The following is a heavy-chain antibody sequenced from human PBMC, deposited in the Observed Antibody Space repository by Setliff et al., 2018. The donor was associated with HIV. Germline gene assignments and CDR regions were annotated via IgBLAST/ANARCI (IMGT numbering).Heavy chain of an antibody. CDR3: ARVGSGYYFDY. J-gene: IGHJ4*02. D-gene: IGHD3-22*01. V-gene: IGHV3-21*06. CDR1: GFTFSGYN. CDR2: ISGSSGYE. Sequence: PGGSLRLSCAASGFTFSGYNLNWVRQAPGKGLEWVSSISGSSGYEYYADSVKGRFTISRDSAKSSLYLQTGSLRAEDTAVYYCARVGSGYYFDYWGQGTLVTVSS.